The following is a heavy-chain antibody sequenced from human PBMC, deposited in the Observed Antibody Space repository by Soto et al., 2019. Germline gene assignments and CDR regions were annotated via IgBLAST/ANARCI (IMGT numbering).Heavy chain of an antibody. J-gene: IGHJ6*02. CDR1: GGSFSGYS. D-gene: IGHD4-17*01. CDR3: ARMSRGSLRGMDV. V-gene: IGHV4-34*01. CDR2: INHSGST. Sequence: SETLSLTCAVSGGSFSGYSWNWIRQPPGKGLEWIGEINHSGSTIYNPSLKSRATISIDASENQLSLKLTSVTAADTALYYCARMSRGSLRGMDVWGQGTTVTVSS.